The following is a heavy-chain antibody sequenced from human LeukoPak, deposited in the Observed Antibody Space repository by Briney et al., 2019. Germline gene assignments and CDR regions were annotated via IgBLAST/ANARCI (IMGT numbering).Heavy chain of an antibody. CDR3: ARGDNSGWYFFDY. J-gene: IGHJ4*02. CDR1: GYSFTSHW. D-gene: IGHD6-19*01. CDR2: IYPGDSDT. V-gene: IGHV5-51*01. Sequence: GESLKISCKASGYSFTSHWIGWVRQMPGKGLEWMGIIYPGDSDTRYSPSFQGQVTILADKSISTAYLQWSTLQAPDTAMYYCARGDNSGWYFFDYWGQGTLVTVSS.